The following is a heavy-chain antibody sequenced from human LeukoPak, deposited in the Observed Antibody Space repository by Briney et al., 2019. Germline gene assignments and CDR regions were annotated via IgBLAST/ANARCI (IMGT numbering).Heavy chain of an antibody. CDR3: AKGAYGDYEVDY. J-gene: IGHJ4*02. V-gene: IGHV3-23*01. D-gene: IGHD4-17*01. CDR1: GVSFSSYA. Sequence: PGGSLRLSCAASGVSFSSYAMSWVRQAPGKGLEWVSAISGSGGSTYYADSVKGRFTISRDNSKNTLYLQMNSLRAEDTAVYYCAKGAYGDYEVDYWGQGTLVTVSS. CDR2: ISGSGGST.